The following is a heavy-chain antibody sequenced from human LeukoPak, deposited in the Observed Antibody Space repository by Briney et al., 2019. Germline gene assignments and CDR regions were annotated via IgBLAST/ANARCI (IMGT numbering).Heavy chain of an antibody. CDR2: ITASGGST. V-gene: IGHV3-23*01. CDR3: AKDREAAAVAWFDP. Sequence: PGGSLRLYCAASGFTFSNYAMSWVRQAPGEGLEWVSAITASGGSTYYADSVKGRFTISRDNSKNTLYLQMNSLRAEDTAVYYCAKDREAAAVAWFDPWGRGTLVTVST. J-gene: IGHJ5*02. CDR1: GFTFSNYA. D-gene: IGHD6-13*01.